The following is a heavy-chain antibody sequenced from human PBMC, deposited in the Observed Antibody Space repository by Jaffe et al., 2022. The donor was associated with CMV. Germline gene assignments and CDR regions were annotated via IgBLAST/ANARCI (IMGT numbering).Heavy chain of an antibody. CDR2: ISGSGGST. CDR3: AKDPLYDSSGWRNDAFDI. V-gene: IGHV3-23*04. Sequence: EVQLVESGGGLVQPGGSLRLSCAASGFTFSSYAMSWVRQAPGKGLEWVSAISGSGGSTYYADSVKGRFTISRDNSKNTLYLQMNSLRAEDTAVYYCAKDPLYDSSGWRNDAFDIWGQGTMVTVSS. J-gene: IGHJ3*02. CDR1: GFTFSSYA. D-gene: IGHD6-19*01.